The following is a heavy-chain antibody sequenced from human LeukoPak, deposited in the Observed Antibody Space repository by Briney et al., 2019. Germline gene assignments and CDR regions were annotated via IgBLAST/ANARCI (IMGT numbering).Heavy chain of an antibody. CDR1: GFTLSDYY. CDR2: ISSSGSTI. V-gene: IGHV3-11*04. D-gene: IGHD1-26*01. Sequence: PGESLRLSRAASGFTLSDYYMSWIREAPGKGLEWVSYISSSGSTISYADSVKGRFTISRDNAKNSLYLQMNSLRAEDTAVYYCATPTRGVSGPDYWGQGTLVTVSS. CDR3: ATPTRGVSGPDY. J-gene: IGHJ4*02.